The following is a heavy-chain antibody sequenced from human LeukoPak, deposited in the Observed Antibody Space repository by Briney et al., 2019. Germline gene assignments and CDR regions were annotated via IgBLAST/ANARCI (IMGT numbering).Heavy chain of an antibody. CDR1: GYTFTSYD. D-gene: IGHD5-12*01. CDR3: ARDNSGYLIYFGYYYYYGMDV. J-gene: IGHJ6*02. CDR2: MNPNSGNT. Sequence: ASVKVSCKASGYTFTSYDINWVRQATGQGLEWMGWMNPNSGNTGYAQKFQGRVTMTRNTSTSTAYMELSSLRSEDTAVYYCARDNSGYLIYFGYYYYYGMDVWGQGTTVTVSS. V-gene: IGHV1-8*01.